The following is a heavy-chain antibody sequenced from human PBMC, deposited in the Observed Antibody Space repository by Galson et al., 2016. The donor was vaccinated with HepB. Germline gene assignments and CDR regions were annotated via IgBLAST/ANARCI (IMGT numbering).Heavy chain of an antibody. CDR2: IHAGDLDT. CDR1: GQRLSDYW. V-gene: IGHV5-51*01. D-gene: IGHD2-2*02. Sequence: QSGAEVKKPGESLKISCYNSGQRLSDYWIGWVRQMPGKGLEWMGIIHAGDLDTRYSPSVRGQVTISADESTNMVYLQWKSLKASDTGIYYCARLAYTMSLMAGVWSDPWGQGTLVTVSS. J-gene: IGHJ5*02. CDR3: ARLAYTMSLMAGVWSDP.